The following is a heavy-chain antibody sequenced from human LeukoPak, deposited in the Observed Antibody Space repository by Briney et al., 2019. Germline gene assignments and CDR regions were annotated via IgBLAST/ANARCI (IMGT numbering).Heavy chain of an antibody. Sequence: GGSLRLSCAASGFNFSDYDMRWVRQAPGKGLEWLSYISSSGSYTNYADSVRGRFTISRDNSKNSLYLQMNSLRADDTAVYYCAINFRRDCVSMGCWDGIDIWGQGTMVTVSS. CDR2: ISSSGSYT. V-gene: IGHV3-11*03. CDR1: GFNFSDYD. J-gene: IGHJ3*02. D-gene: IGHD2-21*01. CDR3: AINFRRDCVSMGCWDGIDI.